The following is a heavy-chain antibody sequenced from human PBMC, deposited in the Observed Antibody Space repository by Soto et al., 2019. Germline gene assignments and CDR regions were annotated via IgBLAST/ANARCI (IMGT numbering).Heavy chain of an antibody. V-gene: IGHV3-23*01. CDR1: GFTVSSHA. J-gene: IGHJ3*02. Sequence: EVQVLESGGGLVQPGGSLRLSCEGSGFTVSSHAMTWIRQAPGKGPEWVSTVTADGGTYYADSVKGRFAMSRDTSENTLYLQMNSLGAEDTAAYYRAPHVSCSGGSCQYDAFAIRGQGTMVTVSS. D-gene: IGHD2-15*01. CDR2: VTADGGT. CDR3: APHVSCSGGSCQYDAFAI.